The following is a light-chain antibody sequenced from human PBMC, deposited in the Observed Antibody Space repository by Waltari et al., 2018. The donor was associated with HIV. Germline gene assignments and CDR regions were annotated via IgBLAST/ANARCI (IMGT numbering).Light chain of an antibody. V-gene: IGLV1-40*01. CDR3: QSYDTTLSGWV. Sequence: QSVLTQPPSVSGAPGQRVAISCTGTSSNIGAGYHVHWYQHLPGTAPKLLIYGNTVRPSGVPYRFSGSKSGTSASLAITGLQADDEADYYCQSYDTTLSGWVFGGGTKLTVL. CDR1: SSNIGAGYH. CDR2: GNT. J-gene: IGLJ3*02.